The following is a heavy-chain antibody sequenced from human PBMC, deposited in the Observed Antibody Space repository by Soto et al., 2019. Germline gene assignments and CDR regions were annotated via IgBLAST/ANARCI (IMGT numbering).Heavy chain of an antibody. CDR3: AGGQGGPSAAGLNWFDP. Sequence: QVQLQQWGAGLLKPSETLSLTCAVYGGSFSGYYWSWIRQPPGKGLEWIGEINHSGSTNYNPSLNSRATISVDTPTNKFSLKLRSVTAAATAVDYCAGGQGGPSAAGLNWFDPWGQGTLVTVSS. J-gene: IGHJ5*02. D-gene: IGHD6-25*01. CDR1: GGSFSGYY. V-gene: IGHV4-34*01. CDR2: INHSGST.